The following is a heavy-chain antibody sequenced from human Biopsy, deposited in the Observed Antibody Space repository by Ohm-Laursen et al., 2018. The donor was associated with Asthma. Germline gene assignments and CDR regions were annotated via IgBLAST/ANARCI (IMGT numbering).Heavy chain of an antibody. Sequence: GTLSLTWTVSGGSMSSSSYSWGWIRQPPGKGLEWIGSISYTGNTDIPSLRSRVTLSVDTSKNNFSLKLTCVTAADTAVFYCARHWNWGSFFDYWGQGMLVTVSS. CDR2: ISYTGNT. CDR3: ARHWNWGSFFDY. J-gene: IGHJ4*02. CDR1: GGSMSSSSYS. V-gene: IGHV4-39*01. D-gene: IGHD7-27*01.